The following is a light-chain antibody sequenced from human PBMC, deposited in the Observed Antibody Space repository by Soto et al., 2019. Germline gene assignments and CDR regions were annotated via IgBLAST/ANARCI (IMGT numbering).Light chain of an antibody. CDR3: QQRSSWPWP. V-gene: IGKV3-11*01. J-gene: IGKJ1*01. CDR2: DAS. CDR1: QSVSSY. Sequence: EIVLTQSPGTLSLSPGERATLSCRASQSVSSYLAWYQQKPGQAPRLLIHDASNRATGIPARFSGSGSGTDFTLTISSLEPEDFAVYYCQQRSSWPWPFGQGTKVEIK.